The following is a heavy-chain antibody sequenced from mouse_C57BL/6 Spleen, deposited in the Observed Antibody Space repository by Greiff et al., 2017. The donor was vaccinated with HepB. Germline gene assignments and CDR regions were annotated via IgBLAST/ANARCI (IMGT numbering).Heavy chain of an antibody. Sequence: VQLKESGPELVKPGASVKISCKASGYSFTGYYMNWVKQSPEKSLEWIGEINPSTGGTTYNQKFKAKATLTVDKSSSTAYMQLKSLTSEDSAVYYCAREIYYGNYDYAMDYWGQGTSVTVSS. CDR2: INPSTGGT. CDR3: AREIYYGNYDYAMDY. V-gene: IGHV1-42*01. D-gene: IGHD2-1*01. CDR1: GYSFTGYY. J-gene: IGHJ4*01.